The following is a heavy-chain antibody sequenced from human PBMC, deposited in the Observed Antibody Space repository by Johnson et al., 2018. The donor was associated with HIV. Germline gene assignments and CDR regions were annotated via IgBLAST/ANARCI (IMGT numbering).Heavy chain of an antibody. CDR2: IYGGST. V-gene: IGHV3-30*19. CDR3: ARAHSRDEAFDI. CDR1: GFTFSSYG. Sequence: QVQLVESGGGVVQPGRSLRLSCAASGFTFSSYGMHWVRQAPGKGREGVEFIYGGSTYYEDSVKGRFTISIHNSKNTMYLQMNSLSAEDTAVYYCARAHSRDEAFDIWGQGTMVTVSS. J-gene: IGHJ3*02.